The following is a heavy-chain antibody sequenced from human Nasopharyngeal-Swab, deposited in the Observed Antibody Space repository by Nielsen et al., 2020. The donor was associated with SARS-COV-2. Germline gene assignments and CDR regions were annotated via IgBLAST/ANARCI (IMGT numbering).Heavy chain of an antibody. J-gene: IGHJ6*03. CDR2: TYYRSKWYN. D-gene: IGHD4-17*01. CDR1: GDSVSSSSAA. CDR3: ARARGAYGDYYYYYYTDV. V-gene: IGHV6-1*01. Sequence: SATLSLPCAISGDSVSSSSAAWNSIRQSKSRGLEWLGRTYYRSKWYNDYAVSVKSRLTINPDTSKKQFSLHLNSVSPEDTAVYYCARARGAYGDYYYYYYTDVWGKGTTVTVSS.